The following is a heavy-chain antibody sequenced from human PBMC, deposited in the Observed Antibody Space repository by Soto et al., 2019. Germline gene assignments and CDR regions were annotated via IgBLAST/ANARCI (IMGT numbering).Heavy chain of an antibody. CDR2: IIPIFGTA. V-gene: IGHV1-69*13. CDR3: GASGHSSSPFWGWFDP. Sequence: ASVKVSCKASGGTFSSYAISWVRQAPGQGLEWVGGIIPIFGTANYAQKFQGRVTITADESTSTAYMELSSLRSEDTAVYYCGASGHSSSPFWGWFDPWGQGTLVTVSS. J-gene: IGHJ5*02. CDR1: GGTFSSYA. D-gene: IGHD6-6*01.